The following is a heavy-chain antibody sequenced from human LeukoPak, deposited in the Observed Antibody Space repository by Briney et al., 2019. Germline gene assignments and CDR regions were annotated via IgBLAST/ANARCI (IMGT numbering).Heavy chain of an antibody. V-gene: IGHV4-34*01. CDR1: GGSFSGYY. Sequence: PSETLSLTCAVYGGSFSGYYWSWIRQPPGKGLEWIGEISHSGSTNYNPSLKSRVTISVDTSKNQFSLKLSSVTAADTAVYYCARASYYYYYMDVWGKGTTVTVSS. CDR3: ARASYYYYYMDV. J-gene: IGHJ6*03. CDR2: ISHSGST.